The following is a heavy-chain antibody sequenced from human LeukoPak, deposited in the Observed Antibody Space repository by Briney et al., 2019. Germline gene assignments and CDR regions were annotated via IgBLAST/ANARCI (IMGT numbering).Heavy chain of an antibody. D-gene: IGHD6-6*01. J-gene: IGHJ4*02. CDR2: ISGSGGST. V-gene: IGHV3-23*01. CDR1: GFTFSSYA. CDR3: AKVPAARHYFDY. Sequence: PGGSLRLSCAASGFTFSSYAMSWVRQAPGKGLEWVSAISGSGGSTYYADSVRGRFTISRDNSKNTLYLQMNSLRAEDMAVYYCAKVPAARHYFDYWGQGTLVTVSS.